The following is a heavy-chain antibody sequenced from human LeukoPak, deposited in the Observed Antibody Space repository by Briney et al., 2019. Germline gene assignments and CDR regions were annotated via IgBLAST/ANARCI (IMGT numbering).Heavy chain of an antibody. CDR2: MNPNSGNT. J-gene: IGHJ3*02. Sequence: ASVKVSCKASGYTFTSYDINWVRQATGQGLEWMGWMNPNSGNTGYAQKFQGRVTITRNTSISTAYMELSSLRSEDTAVYYCARLNSDYDFWSGYYGSAFDIWGQGTMVTVSS. V-gene: IGHV1-8*03. CDR3: ARLNSDYDFWSGYYGSAFDI. CDR1: GYTFTSYD. D-gene: IGHD3-3*01.